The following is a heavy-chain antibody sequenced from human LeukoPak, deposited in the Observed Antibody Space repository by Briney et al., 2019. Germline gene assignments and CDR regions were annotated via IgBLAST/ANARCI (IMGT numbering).Heavy chain of an antibody. Sequence: SETLSLTCAVSAASFSSHYWTWIRQSPGKGLEWIGYISYIGGTNYNPSLKSLVTISIDTSRNQFSLKRRSVTAADTAVYYWARDLFTVTKGFDGWGQGTMVSVSS. V-gene: IGHV4-59*11. CDR3: ARDLFTVTKGFDG. D-gene: IGHD4-17*01. J-gene: IGHJ3*01. CDR1: AASFSSHY. CDR2: ISYIGGT.